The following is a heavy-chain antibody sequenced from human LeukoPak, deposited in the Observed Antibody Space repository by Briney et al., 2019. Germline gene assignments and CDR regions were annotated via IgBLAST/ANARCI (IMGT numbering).Heavy chain of an antibody. D-gene: IGHD3-3*01. CDR3: ARGYITIFGVVIPRFDY. Sequence: GESLKISCTASGYTFTSHWIAWVRQMPGKGLELMGVIYPGDSDTRYSPSFQGQVTISADKSISTAYLQWSSLKASDTAMYYCARGYITIFGVVIPRFDYWGQGTLVTVSS. J-gene: IGHJ4*02. V-gene: IGHV5-51*01. CDR2: IYPGDSDT. CDR1: GYTFTSHW.